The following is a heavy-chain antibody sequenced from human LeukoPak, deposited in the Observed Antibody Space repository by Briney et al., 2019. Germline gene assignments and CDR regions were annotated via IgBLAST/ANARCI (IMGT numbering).Heavy chain of an antibody. CDR2: FSGSGGST. CDR1: GFTFSSYE. V-gene: IGHV3-23*01. Sequence: GGSLRLSCAASGFTFSSYEMNWVRQAPGKGLEWVSTFSGSGGSTYYADSVKGRFTISRDNSKNTLFLQMNSLRAEDTAVYYCARGDCSSTSCYIFDPWGQGTLVTVSS. D-gene: IGHD2-2*02. J-gene: IGHJ5*02. CDR3: ARGDCSSTSCYIFDP.